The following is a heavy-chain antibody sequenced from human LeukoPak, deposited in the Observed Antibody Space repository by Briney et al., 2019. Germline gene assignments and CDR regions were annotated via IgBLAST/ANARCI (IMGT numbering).Heavy chain of an antibody. Sequence: GGSLRLSCAASGFTFSDYYMGWIRQAPGKGLEWLSYISGTGTTIFYADSVKGRFTISRDNAKNSLDLQMNSLRAEDTAVYFCAKRGVVIRVDSWGQGALVTVSS. CDR1: GFTFSDYY. J-gene: IGHJ4*02. CDR3: AKRGVVIRVDS. V-gene: IGHV3-11*01. CDR2: ISGTGTTI. D-gene: IGHD3-10*01.